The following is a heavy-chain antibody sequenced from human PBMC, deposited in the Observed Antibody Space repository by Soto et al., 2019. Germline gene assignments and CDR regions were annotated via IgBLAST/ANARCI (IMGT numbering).Heavy chain of an antibody. D-gene: IGHD1-26*01. CDR2: ISGSGGSI. CDR3: AKSSGATLGFDY. Sequence: GGSLRLSCAASGFTFGIYAMSWVRQAPGKGLEWVSSISGSGGSIYYAHSVKGRFTISRDKTKNTLYLQMNSLRAEDTAVYYCAKSSGATLGFDYWGQGTLVTVSS. J-gene: IGHJ4*02. V-gene: IGHV3-23*01. CDR1: GFTFGIYA.